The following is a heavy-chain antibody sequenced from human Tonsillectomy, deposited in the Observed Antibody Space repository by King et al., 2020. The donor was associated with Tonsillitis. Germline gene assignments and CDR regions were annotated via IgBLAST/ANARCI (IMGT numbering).Heavy chain of an antibody. CDR2: ISSSGFYI. D-gene: IGHD6-13*01. J-gene: IGHJ6*02. Sequence: VQLVESGGGLVKPGGSLRLSCAASGFTFSRYSMNWVRQAPGKGLEWVSSISSSGFYIYYADSLKGRFTISRDNAKSSLFLQMNSLRAEDTAVYYCARDRAYSSSWTRYYFYGMGVWGQGTTVTVSS. CDR1: GFTFSRYS. V-gene: IGHV3-21*01. CDR3: ARDRAYSSSWTRYYFYGMGV.